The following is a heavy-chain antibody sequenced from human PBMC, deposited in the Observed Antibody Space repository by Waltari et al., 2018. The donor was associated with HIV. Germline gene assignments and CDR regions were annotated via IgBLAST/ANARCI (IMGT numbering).Heavy chain of an antibody. J-gene: IGHJ3*01. CDR3: ASAGWYNDFDV. V-gene: IGHV3-7*01. D-gene: IGHD1-20*01. CDR2: IMPDGSQS. Sequence: EVQVVESGGDLVQPGGSLRLSCAASGFPFSRFWMSWVRQAPGKGMQWVATIMPDGSQSYYVDSVRGRFTISKDNAKASLSLQMNSLRGEDTGFYFCASAGWYNDFDVWGQGTMVIVSS. CDR1: GFPFSRFW.